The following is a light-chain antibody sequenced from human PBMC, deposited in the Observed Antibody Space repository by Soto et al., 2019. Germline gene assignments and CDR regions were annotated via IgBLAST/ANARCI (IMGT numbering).Light chain of an antibody. V-gene: IGKV3-20*01. CDR1: QSVSSNS. CDR2: GAS. CDR3: QQYGTSPPFT. J-gene: IGKJ3*01. Sequence: EIVLTQSPGTLSLSPGERATLSCRASQSVSSNSLAWYQLKPGQAPRLLIYGASNRATAIPDRFSGSGSGTDFTLTISRLEPEDFAVYCCQQYGTSPPFTFGPGTKVDSK.